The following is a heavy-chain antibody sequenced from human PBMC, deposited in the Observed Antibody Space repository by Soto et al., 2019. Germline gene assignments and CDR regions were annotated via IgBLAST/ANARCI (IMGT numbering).Heavy chain of an antibody. V-gene: IGHV1-69*05. Sequence: QVQLVQSGAEVKKPGSSVKVSCKASGDTFSTYAISWVRQAPGQGLEWMGGIIPLFGTTDYAPKFQGRVSTTPDQSTRTTYMELSSPRSGDTAIYYCASGVVVVATTPRGDAFDIWGQGTLVTVSS. D-gene: IGHD2-15*01. CDR3: ASGVVVVATTPRGDAFDI. CDR2: IIPLFGTT. CDR1: GDTFSTYA. J-gene: IGHJ3*02.